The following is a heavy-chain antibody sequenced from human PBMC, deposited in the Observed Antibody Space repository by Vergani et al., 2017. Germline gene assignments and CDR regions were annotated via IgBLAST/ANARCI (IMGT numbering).Heavy chain of an antibody. J-gene: IGHJ4*02. CDR2: IWHDGSNE. CDR1: GFIFSDYV. V-gene: IGHV3-33*01. Sequence: QVQLVESGGGVVQPGKSLSLSCETSGFIFSDYVMHWVRQAPGKGLEWVAGIWHDGSNEKYVDSVQGRFTISRDNSKNTLYLEMESLRVEDTAVYFCARATCSGGSCYRGFEYWGQGSLITVSS. CDR3: ARATCSGGSCYRGFEY. D-gene: IGHD2-15*01.